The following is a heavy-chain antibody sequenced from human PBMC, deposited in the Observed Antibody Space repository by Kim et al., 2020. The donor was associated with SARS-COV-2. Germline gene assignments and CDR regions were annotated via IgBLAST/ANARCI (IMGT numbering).Heavy chain of an antibody. CDR2: IRSDESKR. J-gene: IGHJ3*01. CDR3: ARNFGSATMIGDV. V-gene: IGHV3-33*01. CDR1: GFTFSPFA. D-gene: IGHD3-10*01. Sequence: GGSLRLSCTASGFTFSPFAMHWVRQAPGKGLEWVAVIRSDESKRYYAESVKDRFTISIDNSKNTLYLQMNSLRAEDTAIYFCARNFGSATMIGDVWGLGT.